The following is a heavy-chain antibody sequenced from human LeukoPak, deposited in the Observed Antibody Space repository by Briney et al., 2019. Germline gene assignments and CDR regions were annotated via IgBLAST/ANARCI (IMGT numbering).Heavy chain of an antibody. CDR2: IKQDGSEK. CDR1: GFTFSSYS. Sequence: GGSLRLSCAGSGFTFSSYSMNWVRQAPGKGLEWVANIKQDGSEKYYVDSVKGRFTISRDNAKKSLYLQMNSLRAEDTAVYYCGRDLVDYWGQGTRVTVSS. J-gene: IGHJ4*02. CDR3: GRDLVDY. V-gene: IGHV3-7*01.